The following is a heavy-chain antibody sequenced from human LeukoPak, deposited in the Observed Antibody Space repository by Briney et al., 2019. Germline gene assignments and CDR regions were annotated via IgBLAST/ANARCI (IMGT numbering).Heavy chain of an antibody. CDR1: GGSISSGSYF. V-gene: IGHV4-61*02. CDR3: ARASAAAFDY. Sequence: KSSQTLSLTCTVSGGSISSGSYFWSWIRQPAGKGLEWIGRISTSGSTNYNPSLKSRVIISVDTSENQFSLILNSVTAADTAVYYCARASAAAFDYWGQGTLVTVSS. CDR2: ISTSGST. D-gene: IGHD6-13*01. J-gene: IGHJ4*02.